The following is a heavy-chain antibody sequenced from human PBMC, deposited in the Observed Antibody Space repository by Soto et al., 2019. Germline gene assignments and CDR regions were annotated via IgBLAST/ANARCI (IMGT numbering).Heavy chain of an antibody. Sequence: SETLSLTCTVSGASMSKDYWSWIREPPGKGLEWIGYIYHNGSTYYSPSLKSRVTISVDRSKNQFSLKLSSVTAADTAVYYCARTSSDFWGGNYFDYWGQGTLVTVSS. J-gene: IGHJ4*02. CDR2: IYHNGST. CDR1: GASMSKDY. V-gene: IGHV4-59*12. CDR3: ARTSSDFWGGNYFDY. D-gene: IGHD3-3*01.